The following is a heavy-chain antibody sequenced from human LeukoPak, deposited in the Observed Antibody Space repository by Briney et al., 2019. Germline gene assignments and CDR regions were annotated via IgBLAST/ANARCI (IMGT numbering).Heavy chain of an antibody. D-gene: IGHD3-9*01. J-gene: IGHJ4*02. CDR3: ARNDILAGYCFDS. V-gene: IGHV4-61*02. CDR1: GASIGSGPYF. Sequence: PSETLSLTCGVSGASIGSGPYFWSWIRQPAGKGLEWLGRVYGTGSTNYNPSLKSRATISVDTSKNQFSLMLTSVTAADTALYYCARNDILAGYCFDSWGPGTLVTVST. CDR2: VYGTGST.